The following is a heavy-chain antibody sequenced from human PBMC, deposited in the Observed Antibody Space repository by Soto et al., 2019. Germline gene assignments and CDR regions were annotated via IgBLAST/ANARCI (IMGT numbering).Heavy chain of an antibody. CDR2: ISWNSGSI. CDR1: GFTFDDYA. V-gene: IGHV3-9*01. D-gene: IGHD3-22*01. Sequence: GGSLRLSCAASGFTFDDYAMHWVRQAPGKGLEWVSGISWNSGSIGYADSVKGRFTISRDNAKNSLYLQMNSLRAEDTALYYCAKDISRYYDSSGYYYGSFDIWGQGTMVTVSS. CDR3: AKDISRYYDSSGYYYGSFDI. J-gene: IGHJ3*02.